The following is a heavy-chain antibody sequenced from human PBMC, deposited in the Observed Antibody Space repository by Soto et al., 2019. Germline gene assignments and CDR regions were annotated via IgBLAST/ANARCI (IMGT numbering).Heavy chain of an antibody. CDR2: IDPSDSYT. V-gene: IGHV5-10-1*01. CDR3: ARRVPFNGNAFES. Sequence: GESLKISCKGSGYSFTSYWISCVRQMPGKGLEWIGMIDPSDSYTNYSPSFQGHVTISADKSISTAYLQWSSLKASDTAMYYCARRVPFNGNAFESWGKGTLVTVSS. D-gene: IGHD1-20*01. J-gene: IGHJ3*02. CDR1: GYSFTSYW.